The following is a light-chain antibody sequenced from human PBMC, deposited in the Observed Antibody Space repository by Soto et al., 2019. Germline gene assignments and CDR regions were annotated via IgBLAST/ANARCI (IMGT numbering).Light chain of an antibody. CDR1: QSVSSY. CDR3: QQYNIWSLYT. CDR2: GAS. V-gene: IGKV3D-15*01. J-gene: IGKJ2*01. Sequence: EIVLTQSPGTLSLSPGERATLSCRASQSVSSYLAWYQENPGQAPRLLIYGASSRATGIPDRFSGSGSGTDFTLTISSLQSEDSAVYYCQQYNIWSLYTFGQGTKLEIK.